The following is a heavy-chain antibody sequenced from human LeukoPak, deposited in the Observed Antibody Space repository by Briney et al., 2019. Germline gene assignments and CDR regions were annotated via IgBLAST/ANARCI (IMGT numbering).Heavy chain of an antibody. CDR2: IYYSGST. V-gene: IGHV4-59*12. CDR3: TRRAGTDSNGAFDI. Sequence: PSETLSLTCTVSGGSISSYYWSWIRQPPGKGLEWIGYIYYSGSTNYNPSLKSRVTISVDKSKNQFSLNLSSVTAADTAVYYCTRRAGTDSNGAFDIWGQGTMVTVSS. CDR1: GGSISSYY. D-gene: IGHD6-19*01. J-gene: IGHJ3*02.